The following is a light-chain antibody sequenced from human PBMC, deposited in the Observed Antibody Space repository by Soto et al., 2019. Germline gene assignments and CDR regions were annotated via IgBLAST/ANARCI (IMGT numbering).Light chain of an antibody. J-gene: IGLJ1*01. CDR3: SSFAGIYSPYV. CDR1: SSDIGVYDF. Sequence: QSVLTQPPSASGSPGQSVTISCTGTSSDIGVYDFVSWYQQHPGKAPKVIIYQVNKRPSGVPDRFSGSKSGNTASLTVSGLRPEDEADYFCSSFAGIYSPYVVGTGTKLTVL. CDR2: QVN. V-gene: IGLV2-8*01.